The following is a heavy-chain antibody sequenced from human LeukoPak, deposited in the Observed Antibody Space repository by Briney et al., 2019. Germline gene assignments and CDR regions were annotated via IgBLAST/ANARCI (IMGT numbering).Heavy chain of an antibody. CDR3: ASGIEVGPGYFDY. D-gene: IGHD6-19*01. CDR1: GFTVSSKY. V-gene: IGHV3-66*01. J-gene: IGHJ4*02. CDR2: IYSGGNT. Sequence: GWSLRLSCAASGFTVSSKYMSWVRQAPGKGLEWVSVIYSGGNTYYADSVKGRFTISRDNSKDTVNLQMNSLRAEDTAVYYCASGIEVGPGYFDYWGQGTLVTVSS.